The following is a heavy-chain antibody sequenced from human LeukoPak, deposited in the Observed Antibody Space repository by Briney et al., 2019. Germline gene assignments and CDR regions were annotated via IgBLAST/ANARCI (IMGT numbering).Heavy chain of an antibody. V-gene: IGHV4-39*07. CDR1: GGSISSSSYY. Sequence: SETLSLTCTVSGGSISSSSYYWGWIRQPPGKGLEWIGSIYYSGSTYYNPSLKSRVTISVDKSKNQFSLKLSSVTAADTAVYYCARARSDYYDSSGYSFDYWGQGTLVTVSS. D-gene: IGHD3-22*01. J-gene: IGHJ4*02. CDR3: ARARSDYYDSSGYSFDY. CDR2: IYYSGST.